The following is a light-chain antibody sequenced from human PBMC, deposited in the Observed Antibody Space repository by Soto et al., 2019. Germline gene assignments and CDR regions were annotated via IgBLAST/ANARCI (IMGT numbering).Light chain of an antibody. V-gene: IGKV3-11*01. J-gene: IGKJ1*01. CDR2: DAS. CDR1: QTVSTF. CDR3: QQRYGWPRT. Sequence: EIVLTQSPATLSLSPGERATLFCRASQTVSTFLAWYQQRPGQAPRLLIYDASHRATGIPARFSGSGSGTDFTLTINSLEPEDLALYYCQQRYGWPRTFGPGTKVDIK.